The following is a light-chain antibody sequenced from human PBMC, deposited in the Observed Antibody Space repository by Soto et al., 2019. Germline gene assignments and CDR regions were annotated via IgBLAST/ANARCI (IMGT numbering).Light chain of an antibody. CDR1: GSDVGGYNY. Sequence: QSALTQPASVSGSPGQSITISCTGTGSDVGGYNYVSWYQQYPGKAPKLMIYDVSNRPSGVSNRFSGSKSGNTASLTISGLQVEDEADYYCSSYTSSSTLEVFGGGTKLTVL. CDR2: DVS. V-gene: IGLV2-14*01. CDR3: SSYTSSSTLEV. J-gene: IGLJ3*02.